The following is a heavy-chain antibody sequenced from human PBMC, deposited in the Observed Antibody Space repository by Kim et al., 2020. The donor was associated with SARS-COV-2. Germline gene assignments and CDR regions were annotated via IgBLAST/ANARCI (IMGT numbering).Heavy chain of an antibody. V-gene: IGHV4-59*13. CDR2: IYYSGST. J-gene: IGHJ4*02. CDR3: ARVLPETLGDYFDY. D-gene: IGHD6-13*01. CDR1: GGSISSYY. Sequence: SETLSLTCTVSGGSISSYYWSWIRQPPGKGLEWIGYIYYSGSTNNNPSLKSRVTISVDTSKNQISLKLSSVTAADTAVYYCARVLPETLGDYFDYWGQGTLVTVSS.